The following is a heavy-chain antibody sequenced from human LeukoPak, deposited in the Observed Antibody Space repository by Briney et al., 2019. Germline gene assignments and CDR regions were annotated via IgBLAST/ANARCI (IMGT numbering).Heavy chain of an antibody. V-gene: IGHV4-4*07. J-gene: IGHJ5*02. CDR1: GGSISSYY. Sequence: PSETLPLTCTVSGGSISSYYWSWIRQPAGKGLEWIGRIYSSGTTIYNPSLKSRVTMSVDTSKNQFSLKLSSVTAADTAVYFCASGSSGYDPWGQGTLVTVSS. D-gene: IGHD5-12*01. CDR2: IYSSGTT. CDR3: ASGSSGYDP.